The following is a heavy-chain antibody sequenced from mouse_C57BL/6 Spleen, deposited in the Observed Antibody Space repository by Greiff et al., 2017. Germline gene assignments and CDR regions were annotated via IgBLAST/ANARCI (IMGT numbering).Heavy chain of an antibody. CDR1: GYTFTSYW. V-gene: IGHV1-64*01. Sequence: VQLQQPGAELVKPGASVKLSCKASGYTFTSYWMHWVKQRPGQGLEWIGMIHPNSGSTNYNEKFKSKATLTVDKSSSTASMQLSSLTSEDSAVYYCARYPYYYGISSFDYWGQGTTLTVSS. D-gene: IGHD1-1*01. J-gene: IGHJ2*01. CDR2: IHPNSGST. CDR3: ARYPYYYGISSFDY.